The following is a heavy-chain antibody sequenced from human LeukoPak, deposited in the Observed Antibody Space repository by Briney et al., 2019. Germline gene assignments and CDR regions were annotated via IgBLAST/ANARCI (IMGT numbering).Heavy chain of an antibody. CDR3: AKVGDNWDFDY. V-gene: IGHV3-30*18. CDR2: ISYDGSNK. CDR1: GFTFSSYA. D-gene: IGHD3-16*01. J-gene: IGHJ4*02. Sequence: GGSLRLSCAASGFTFSSYAMHWVRQAPGKGLEWVALISYDGSNKYYADSVKGRFTISRDNSKNTLYLQMNSLRTEDTAVYYCAKVGDNWDFDYWGQGTLVSVSP.